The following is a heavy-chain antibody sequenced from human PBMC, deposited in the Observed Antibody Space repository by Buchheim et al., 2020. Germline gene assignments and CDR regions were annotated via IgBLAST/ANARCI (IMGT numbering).Heavy chain of an antibody. D-gene: IGHD4/OR15-4a*01. V-gene: IGHV4-61*02. CDR2: IYTSGST. J-gene: IGHJ6*02. CDR3: ARDSFAEVDGAMKSHFYYGLDV. Sequence: QVQLQESGPGLVKPSQTLSLTCSVSGGSMTSGRFYWTWIRQTAGKGLEWIGRIYTSGSTHYNPSLESRVTILVDPAKNQFSLELTAVTPADTAVYYCARDSFAEVDGAMKSHFYYGLDVWGQGTT. CDR1: GGSMTSGRFY.